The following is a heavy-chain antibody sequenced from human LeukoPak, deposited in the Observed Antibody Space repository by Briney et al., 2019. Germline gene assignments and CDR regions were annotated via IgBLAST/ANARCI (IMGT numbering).Heavy chain of an antibody. Sequence: GGSLRLSCAASGFTFSSYAMSWVRQAPGKGLEWVSYISSSSSYTNYADSVKGRFTISRDNAKNSLYLQMNSLRAEDTAVYYCARDGGDPDAFDIWGQGTMATVSS. CDR1: GFTFSSYA. V-gene: IGHV3-21*05. D-gene: IGHD3-10*01. J-gene: IGHJ3*02. CDR3: ARDGGDPDAFDI. CDR2: ISSSSSYT.